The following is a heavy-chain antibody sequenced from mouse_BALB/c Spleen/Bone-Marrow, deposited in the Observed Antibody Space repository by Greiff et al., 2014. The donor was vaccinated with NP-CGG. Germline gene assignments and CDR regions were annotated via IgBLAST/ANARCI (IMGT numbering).Heavy chain of an antibody. V-gene: IGHV2-2*02. CDR2: IWRGGST. CDR1: GFSLTSYG. J-gene: IGHJ3*01. D-gene: IGHD2-3*01. Sequence: VQGVESGPGLVQPSQSLSITCTVSGFSLTSYGVHWVRQSPGKGLEWLGVIWRGGSTDYNAAFITRLSISKDNSKSQVLFKMNSLQANDTAIYYCARDDGFWFAYWGQGTLVTVSA. CDR3: ARDDGFWFAY.